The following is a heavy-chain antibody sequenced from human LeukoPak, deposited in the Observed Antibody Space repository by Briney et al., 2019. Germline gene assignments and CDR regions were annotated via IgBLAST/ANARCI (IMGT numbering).Heavy chain of an antibody. Sequence: PGGSLRLSCAVSGFTFSNYGMHWVRQAPGKGLEWVSSISSSSSYIYYADSVKGRFTISRDNAKNSLYLQMNSLRAEDTAVYYRARGSAVRTRDDAFDIWGQGTMVTVSS. CDR2: ISSSSSYI. CDR1: GFTFSNYG. CDR3: ARGSAVRTRDDAFDI. D-gene: IGHD1-14*01. V-gene: IGHV3-21*01. J-gene: IGHJ3*02.